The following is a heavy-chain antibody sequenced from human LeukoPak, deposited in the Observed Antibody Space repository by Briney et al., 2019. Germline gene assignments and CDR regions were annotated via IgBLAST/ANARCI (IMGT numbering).Heavy chain of an antibody. CDR3: ARDRYYDSSGYSPFDY. Sequence: GGSLRLSCRTSGFTFSSYAMHWVRQAPGKGLEWVSSISSSSSYIYYADSVKGRFTISRDNAKNSLYLQMNSLRAEDTAVYYCARDRYYDSSGYSPFDYWGQGTLVTVSS. J-gene: IGHJ4*02. V-gene: IGHV3-21*01. CDR1: GFTFSSYA. D-gene: IGHD3-22*01. CDR2: ISSSSSYI.